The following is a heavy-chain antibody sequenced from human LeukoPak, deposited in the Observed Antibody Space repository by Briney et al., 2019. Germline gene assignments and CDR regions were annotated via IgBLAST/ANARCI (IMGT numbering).Heavy chain of an antibody. CDR3: ARVVPAAITPLLDV. V-gene: IGHV1-8*01. J-gene: IGHJ6*02. CDR2: MNPNSGNT. D-gene: IGHD2-2*02. CDR1: GYTYTSYN. Sequence: GASVRLSCKASGYTYTSYNINWVRQATGQGLEWMGWMNPNSGNTGYAQKFQGRVTITADKSTSTAYMELSSLRSEDTAVYYCARVVPAAITPLLDVWGQGTTVTVSS.